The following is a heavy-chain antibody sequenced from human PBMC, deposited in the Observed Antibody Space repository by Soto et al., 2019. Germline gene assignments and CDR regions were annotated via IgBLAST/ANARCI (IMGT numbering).Heavy chain of an antibody. D-gene: IGHD4-17*01. Sequence: GGSLRLSCVVSGFTFSSYAMTWVRQAPGKGLEWVSTISGRGGHTYYADSVKGRFTISRDNSKNTLYLQMNSLRAEDTAVYYCASDRYDDYGGWAFDIWGQGTMVTVSS. J-gene: IGHJ3*02. CDR1: GFTFSSYA. CDR3: ASDRYDDYGGWAFDI. CDR2: ISGRGGHT. V-gene: IGHV3-23*01.